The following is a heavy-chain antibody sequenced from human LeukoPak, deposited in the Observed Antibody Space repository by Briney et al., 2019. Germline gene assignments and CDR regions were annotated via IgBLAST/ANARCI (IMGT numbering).Heavy chain of an antibody. CDR3: ARQTTVTYLFDF. CDR1: GGSFSGYD. J-gene: IGHJ4*02. CDR2: IKHSGST. Sequence: SETLSLTCAVSGGSFSGYDWSWIRQAPGKGLEWIGEIKHSGSTNYNPSLKSRVTISKDTSKNQFSLKLTSVTAADTAGYYCARQTTVTYLFDFWGQGTRVTVSS. D-gene: IGHD4-17*01. V-gene: IGHV4-34*01.